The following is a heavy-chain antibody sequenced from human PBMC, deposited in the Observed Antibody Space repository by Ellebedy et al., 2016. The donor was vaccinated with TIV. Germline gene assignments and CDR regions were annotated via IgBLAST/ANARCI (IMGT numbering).Heavy chain of an antibody. CDR2: IYYSASA. CDR1: GGSISSSTYF. Sequence: MPSETLSLTCTVSGGSISSSTYFWGWIRQPPGKGLEWIGTIYYSASAYFNPSLKSRLTISVDTSKNQFSLNLTSVTAADTAVYYCARARGQYLYGSGSYFTNWGQGEMVTVSS. J-gene: IGHJ4*02. CDR3: ARARGQYLYGSGSYFTN. V-gene: IGHV4-39*01. D-gene: IGHD3-10*01.